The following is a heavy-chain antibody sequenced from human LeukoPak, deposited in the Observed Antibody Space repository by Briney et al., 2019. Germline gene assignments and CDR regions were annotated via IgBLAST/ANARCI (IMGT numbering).Heavy chain of an antibody. CDR2: ISAYNGNT. CDR3: ARGVIWFGDYYFDY. J-gene: IGHJ4*02. D-gene: IGHD3-10*01. CDR1: GYTFTSYG. V-gene: IGHV1-18*01. Sequence: ASVKVSCKASGYTFTSYGISWVRQAPGQGLEWMGWISAYNGNTNYAQKLQGRVTMTTDTSTSTAYMELRSLRSEDTAVYYCARGVIWFGDYYFDYWGQGTLVTVSS.